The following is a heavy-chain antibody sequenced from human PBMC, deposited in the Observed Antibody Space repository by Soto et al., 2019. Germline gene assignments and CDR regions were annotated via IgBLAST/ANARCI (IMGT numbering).Heavy chain of an antibody. J-gene: IGHJ6*03. V-gene: IGHV1-8*01. CDR1: GYTFTSYD. Sequence: GASVKVSCKASGYTFTSYDINWVRQATGQGLEWMGWMNPNSGNTGYARNFQGRVTMTRNTSISTAYMELSSLRSEDTAVYYCARGPYYYYYMDVWGKGTSVTGSS. CDR3: ARGPYYYYYMDV. CDR2: MNPNSGNT.